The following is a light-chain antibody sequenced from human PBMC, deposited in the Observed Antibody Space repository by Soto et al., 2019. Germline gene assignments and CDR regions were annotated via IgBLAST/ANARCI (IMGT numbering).Light chain of an antibody. Sequence: QSVLTQPPSASGSLGQSVTISCTGTSSDVGGYNYVSWHQQHPGKAPKVMIYEVTKRPPGVPDRLSGSKSGNTASLTVSGLQDEDEADYYCSSFAGGGNPVLLGGGTKLTVL. CDR1: SSDVGGYNY. CDR3: SSFAGGGNPVL. CDR2: EVT. J-gene: IGLJ2*01. V-gene: IGLV2-8*01.